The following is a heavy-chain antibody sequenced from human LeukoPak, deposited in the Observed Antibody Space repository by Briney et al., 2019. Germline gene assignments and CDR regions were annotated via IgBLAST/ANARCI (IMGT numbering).Heavy chain of an antibody. J-gene: IGHJ5*02. Sequence: PSETLSLTCSVSGDSISNYYWSWIRQPPGKGLEWIGYIYYSGSTNYNPSLKSRVTISLDASKKQFSLNLRSVTAADTAVYYCARESAEGASNRFDPWGQGTLVTVSS. CDR2: IYYSGST. V-gene: IGHV4-59*01. CDR3: ARESAEGASNRFDP. CDR1: GDSISNYY. D-gene: IGHD1-26*01.